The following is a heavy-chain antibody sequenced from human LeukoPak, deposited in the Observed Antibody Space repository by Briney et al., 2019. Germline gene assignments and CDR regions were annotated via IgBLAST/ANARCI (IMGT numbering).Heavy chain of an antibody. D-gene: IGHD6-19*01. V-gene: IGHV3-23*01. CDR2: ISGSGGTT. J-gene: IGHJ4*02. CDR3: AKDHLPGIVVADRDY. CDR1: GFNFNNYG. Sequence: PGGSLRPSCAASGFNFNNYGVSWVRQAPGKGLEWVSAISGSGGTTYYADSVKGRFTISRDNSKNTLYLQINSLRAEDTAVYYCAKDHLPGIVVADRDYWGQGTLVTVSS.